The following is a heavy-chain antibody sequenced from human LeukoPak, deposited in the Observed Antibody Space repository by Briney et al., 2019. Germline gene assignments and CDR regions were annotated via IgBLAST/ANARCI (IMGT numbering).Heavy chain of an antibody. CDR3: RSIAGQTSFSDY. CDR1: GFTFSSYA. D-gene: IGHD6-6*01. CDR2: ISGSSGST. V-gene: IGHV3-23*01. Sequence: PGGSLRLSCAASGFTFSSYAMSWVRQAPGKGLEWVSAISGSSGSTYYADSVKGRFTISRDNSRNTVYLQMNSLRAEDTAVYYVRSIAGQTSFSDYWGQGTLVTVSS. J-gene: IGHJ4*02.